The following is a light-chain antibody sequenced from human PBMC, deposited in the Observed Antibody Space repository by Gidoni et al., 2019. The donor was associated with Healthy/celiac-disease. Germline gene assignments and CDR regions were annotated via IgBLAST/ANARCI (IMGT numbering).Light chain of an antibody. J-gene: IGKJ4*01. CDR3: QQRSNWPPNT. Sequence: ELVLTQSPATLSLSPGERATLSCRASQSVSSYLAWYQQKPGQAPRLLIYDASNRATGIPARFSGSGSGTDFTLTISSLEPEDFAVYYCQQRSNWPPNTFGGGTKVEIK. CDR2: DAS. V-gene: IGKV3-11*01. CDR1: QSVSSY.